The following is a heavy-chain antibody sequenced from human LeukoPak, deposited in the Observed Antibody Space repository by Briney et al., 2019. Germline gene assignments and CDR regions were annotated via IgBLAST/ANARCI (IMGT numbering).Heavy chain of an antibody. Sequence: GESLKIFCKSSGYSFTSYWIGWGRQIPGKRLEWMAIIYPGDSDTRYSPSFQGQVTISADKSISTAYLQWSSLKASDTAMYYCARRPPDDTNDSWGQGTLVTVSS. CDR2: IYPGDSDT. J-gene: IGHJ4*02. D-gene: IGHD2-8*01. CDR1: GYSFTSYW. V-gene: IGHV5-51*01. CDR3: ARRPPDDTNDS.